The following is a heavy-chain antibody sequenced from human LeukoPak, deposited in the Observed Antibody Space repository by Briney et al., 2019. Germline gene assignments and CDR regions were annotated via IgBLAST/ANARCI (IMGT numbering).Heavy chain of an antibody. V-gene: IGHV1-69*06. CDR1: GGTFSSYA. J-gene: IGHJ5*02. CDR2: IIPIFGTA. CDR3: ARDDYDILTGYPNWSDP. Sequence: ASVKVSCKASGGTFSSYAISWVRQAPGQGLEWMGGIIPIFGTANYAQKFQGRVTITADKSTSTAYMELSSLRSEDTAVYYCARDDYDILTGYPNWSDPWGQGTLVTVSS. D-gene: IGHD3-9*01.